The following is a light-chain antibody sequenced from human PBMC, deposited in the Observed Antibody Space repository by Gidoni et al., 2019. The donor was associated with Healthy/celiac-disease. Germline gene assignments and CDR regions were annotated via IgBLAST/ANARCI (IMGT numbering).Light chain of an antibody. CDR2: AAS. CDR1: QGISNS. V-gene: IGKV1-NL1*01. CDR3: QQYYNTPLT. J-gene: IGKJ4*01. Sequence: DIQMTQSPSSLSASVGDRVIITCRASQGISNSLAWYQQKPGKAPKLLLYAASRLESGVPSRVSGSGSGTAYTLSISSLQPEDFATYYCQQYYNTPLTFXGXTKVEIK.